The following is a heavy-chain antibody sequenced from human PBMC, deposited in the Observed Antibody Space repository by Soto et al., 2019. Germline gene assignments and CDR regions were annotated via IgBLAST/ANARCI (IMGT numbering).Heavy chain of an antibody. CDR1: GGSVSSSHW. D-gene: IGHD1-26*01. V-gene: IGHV4-4*02. CDR3: ARDTSVSFYLGPFEY. Sequence: QVQLQESGPGLVKPSGTLFLTCAVSGGSVSSSHWWSWVRQPPGKGLEWIGEIYHSGSTNYNPSLKRRVTISVDKSKNQFSLRLSSVTAADTAVYYCARDTSVSFYLGPFEYWGQGTLVTVSS. J-gene: IGHJ4*02. CDR2: IYHSGST.